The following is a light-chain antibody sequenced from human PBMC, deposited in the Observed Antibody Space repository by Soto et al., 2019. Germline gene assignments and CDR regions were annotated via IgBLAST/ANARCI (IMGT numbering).Light chain of an antibody. J-gene: IGKJ1*01. CDR2: DAS. CDR3: QQYNSYSWT. V-gene: IGKV1-5*01. Sequence: DIQMTQSPSSLSASVGDRVTITCRASQGISTYLNWYQQKPGKAPKVLIYDASALPRGVPSRFSGSGSGTKFTLTIASLQPDDFATYYCQQYNSYSWTXGQGTKV. CDR1: QGISTY.